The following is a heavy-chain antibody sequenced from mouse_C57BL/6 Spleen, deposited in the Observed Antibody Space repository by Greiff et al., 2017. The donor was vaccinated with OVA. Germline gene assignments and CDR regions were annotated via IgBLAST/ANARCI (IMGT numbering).Heavy chain of an antibody. V-gene: IGHV1-81*01. D-gene: IGHD2-4*01. Sequence: VQLQQSGAELARPGASVKLSCKASGYTFTSYGISWVKQRTGQGLEWIGEIYPRSGTTYYNEKFKGKATLTADKSSSTAYMELRSLTSEDSAVYSCARLGYDYDFDYWGQGTTLTGSA. CDR2: IYPRSGTT. J-gene: IGHJ2*01. CDR1: GYTFTSYG. CDR3: ARLGYDYDFDY.